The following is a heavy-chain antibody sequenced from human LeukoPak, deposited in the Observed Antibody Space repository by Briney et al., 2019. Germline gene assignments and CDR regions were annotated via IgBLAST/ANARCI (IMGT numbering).Heavy chain of an antibody. D-gene: IGHD6-25*01. V-gene: IGHV4-31*03. CDR3: ARGGGTRYYYYMDV. J-gene: IGHJ6*03. CDR1: GGSISSGGYY. Sequence: PSETLSLTCTVSGGSISSGGYYWSWIRQHPGKDLEWIGYIYYSGSTYYNPSLKSRVTISVDTSKNQFSLKLSSVTAADTAVYYCARGGGTRYYYYMDVWGKGTTVTVSS. CDR2: IYYSGST.